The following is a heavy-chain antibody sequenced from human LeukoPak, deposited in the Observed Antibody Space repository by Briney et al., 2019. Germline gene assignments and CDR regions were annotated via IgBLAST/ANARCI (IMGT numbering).Heavy chain of an antibody. J-gene: IGHJ4*02. V-gene: IGHV3-7*01. CDR2: MKGDGSAR. CDR3: ARDRVAAAGTDYDY. CDR1: GFTFSNYW. Sequence: PGGSLRLSCAASGFTFSNYWMTWVRQAPGKGLEWVTNMKGDGSARYYVDSVKGRFTISRDNAYNSLYLQMDSLRVEDTAVYYCARDRVAAAGTDYDYWGQGALVTVSS. D-gene: IGHD6-13*01.